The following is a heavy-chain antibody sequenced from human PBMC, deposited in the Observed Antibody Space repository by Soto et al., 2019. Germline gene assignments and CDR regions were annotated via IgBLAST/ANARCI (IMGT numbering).Heavy chain of an antibody. CDR1: GGSISSSNW. J-gene: IGHJ1*01. D-gene: IGHD3-22*01. V-gene: IGHV4-4*02. CDR2: IYHSGST. Sequence: QMQLQESGPGLVKPSGTLSLTCAVSGGSISSSNWWSWVRQPPGKGLEWIGEIYHSGSTNYNPSLKSRVTISVDTSKNQFSLKLTSVTAADTAVYYCARDGPYDSTGYEYFQYWGQGTLITVSS. CDR3: ARDGPYDSTGYEYFQY.